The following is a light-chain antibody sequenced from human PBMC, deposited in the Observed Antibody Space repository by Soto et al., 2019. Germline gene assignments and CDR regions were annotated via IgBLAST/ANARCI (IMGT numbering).Light chain of an antibody. V-gene: IGKV1-5*01. CDR2: TAS. CDR1: QSISRW. CDR3: QEYNNYWT. Sequence: PSTLSASVGDRVTITCRASQSISRWLAWYQQKPGKAPRLLIYTASTLESGVPSRFSASGSGTEFTPTISSLHPDDFATDDCQEYNNYWTFGQGTKVDIK. J-gene: IGKJ1*01.